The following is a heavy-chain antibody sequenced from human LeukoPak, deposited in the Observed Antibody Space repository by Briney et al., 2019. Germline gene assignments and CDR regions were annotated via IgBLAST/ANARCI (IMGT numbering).Heavy chain of an antibody. V-gene: IGHV3-13*01. CDR1: GFTFSTYD. CDR2: IGTAGET. CDR3: ARESKGDPGFDY. D-gene: IGHD2-21*02. J-gene: IGHJ4*02. Sequence: GGSLRLSCAASGFTFSTYDMFWVRQATGKGLEWVSGIGTAGETYYQGSVKGRFTISRENAKNSLYLQMNSLRAGDTAVYYCARESKGDPGFDYWGQGTLVTVSS.